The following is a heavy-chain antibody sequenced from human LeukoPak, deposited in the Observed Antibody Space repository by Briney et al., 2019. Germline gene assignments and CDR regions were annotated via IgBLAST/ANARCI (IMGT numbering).Heavy chain of an antibody. J-gene: IGHJ4*02. CDR3: ASPRLG. CDR1: GFTFSNHY. V-gene: IGHV3-11*03. CDR2: ISSSISYT. Sequence: GGSLRLSCAASGFTFSNHYMSWIRQAPGKGLEWVSYISSSISYTNYADSVKGRFTISRDNAKNSLYLQMNSLRAEDTAVYYCASPRLGWGQGTLVTVSS. D-gene: IGHD3-22*01.